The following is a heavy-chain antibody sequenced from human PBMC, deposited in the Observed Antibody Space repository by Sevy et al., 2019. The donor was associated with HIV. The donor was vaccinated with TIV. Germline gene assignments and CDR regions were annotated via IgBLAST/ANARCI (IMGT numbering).Heavy chain of an antibody. D-gene: IGHD6-13*01. V-gene: IGHV3-74*01. CDR2: INSDGSST. Sequence: GGSLRLSCAASGFTFSSYWMHWVRQAPGKGLVWVSRINSDGSSTSYADSVKGRFTISRDNAKNTLYQQMNSLRAEDTAVYYCARDQVAAAANYYYFYYMDVWGKGTTVTVSS. CDR1: GFTFSSYW. CDR3: ARDQVAAAANYYYFYYMDV. J-gene: IGHJ6*03.